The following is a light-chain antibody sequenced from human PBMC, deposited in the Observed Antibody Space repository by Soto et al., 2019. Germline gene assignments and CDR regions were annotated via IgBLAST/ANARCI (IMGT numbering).Light chain of an antibody. J-gene: IGKJ2*01. CDR2: DVS. CDR1: QSLTGR. CDR3: QQYKVYPYT. V-gene: IGKV1-5*01. Sequence: EIQMTQSPSTLSASLGDRVTLTCRASQSLTGRLAWYQQKPGRPPKLLIYDVSILESGVPARFSGSESGTDFTLTISSLRSDDFATFYCQQYKVYPYTFGQGTRLDI.